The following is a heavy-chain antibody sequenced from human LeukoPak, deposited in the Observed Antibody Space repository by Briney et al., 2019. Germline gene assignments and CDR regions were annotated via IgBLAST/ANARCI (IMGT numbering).Heavy chain of an antibody. Sequence: GGSLRLSCVASEFTFSSYGMHWVRQAPGKGLEWVAYIRYDGSDRYYADSVKGRFTISRDNSKNTLYLQMNSLRAEDTAVYYCAKDLTASPQIDFWGQGTLVTVSS. J-gene: IGHJ4*02. CDR1: EFTFSSYG. CDR2: IRYDGSDR. V-gene: IGHV3-30*02. D-gene: IGHD5-18*01. CDR3: AKDLTASPQIDF.